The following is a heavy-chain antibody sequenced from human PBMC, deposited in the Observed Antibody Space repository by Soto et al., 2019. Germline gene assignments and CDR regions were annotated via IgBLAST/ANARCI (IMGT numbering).Heavy chain of an antibody. CDR1: GGSFSGYY. V-gene: IGHV4-34*01. CDR3: ARDGVATEGIAAAGTTHYYYMDV. Sequence: SETLSLTCAVYGGSFSGYYWSWIRQPPGKGLEWIGEINHSGSTNYNPSLKSRVTISVDTSKNQFSLKLSSVTAADTAVYYCARDGVATEGIAAAGTTHYYYMDVRGKGTTVT. CDR2: INHSGST. D-gene: IGHD6-13*01. J-gene: IGHJ6*03.